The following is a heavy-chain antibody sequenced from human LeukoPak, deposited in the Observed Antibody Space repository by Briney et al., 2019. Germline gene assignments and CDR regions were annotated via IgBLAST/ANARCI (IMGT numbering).Heavy chain of an antibody. CDR2: IIPIFGTA. V-gene: IGHV1-69*05. J-gene: IGHJ3*02. CDR3: ARGLDERYYYDSSGYGDAFDI. CDR1: GGTFSSYA. D-gene: IGHD3-22*01. Sequence: ASVKVSCKASGGTFSSYAISWVRQAPGRGLEWMGGIIPIFGTANYAQKFQGRVTITTDESTSTAYMELSSLRSEDTAVYYCARGLDERYYYDSSGYGDAFDIWGQGTMVTVSS.